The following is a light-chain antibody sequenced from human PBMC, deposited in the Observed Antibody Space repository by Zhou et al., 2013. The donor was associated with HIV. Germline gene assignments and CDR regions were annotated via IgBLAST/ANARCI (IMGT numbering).Light chain of an antibody. CDR3: QQSYSTPRT. CDR1: QAIGHD. J-gene: IGKJ1*01. Sequence: AIQMTQSPSSLSASVGDRVTMTCRSSQAIGHDLGWYQQKPGTAPKLLIYAASTLESGVPSRFSGSGSGTDFTLTISSLQPEDFATYYCQQSYSTPRTFGQGTKVE. CDR2: AAS. V-gene: IGKV1-6*01.